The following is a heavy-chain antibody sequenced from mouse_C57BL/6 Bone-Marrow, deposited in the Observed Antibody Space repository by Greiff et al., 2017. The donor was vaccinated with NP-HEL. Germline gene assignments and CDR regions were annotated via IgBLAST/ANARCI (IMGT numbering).Heavy chain of an antibody. J-gene: IGHJ1*03. CDR1: GYTFTSYW. Sequence: QVQLQQPGTELVRPGTSVKLSCTSSGYTFTSYWMHWVKQRPGQGLEWIGNINPSNGGTNYTQKFKSKATLTVAKSSSTAYMQLSSLTAYDSAVYYCASEGRWIRRGYWYFDVWDTGTTVTVSA. CDR3: ASEGRWIRRGYWYFDV. V-gene: IGHV1-53*01. D-gene: IGHD2-3*01. CDR2: INPSNGGT.